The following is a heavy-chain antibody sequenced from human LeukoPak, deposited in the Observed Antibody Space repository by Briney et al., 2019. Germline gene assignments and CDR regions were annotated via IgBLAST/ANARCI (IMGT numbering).Heavy chain of an antibody. J-gene: IGHJ2*01. D-gene: IGHD6-19*01. Sequence: ASVKVSCKASGYTFTGYYMHWVRQAPGQGLEWMGWINPNSGGTNYAQKFQGWVTMTRDTSINTAYTELSRLRSDDTAVYYCARAYSSEFWYFDLWGRGTLVTVSS. V-gene: IGHV1-2*04. CDR1: GYTFTGYY. CDR2: INPNSGGT. CDR3: ARAYSSEFWYFDL.